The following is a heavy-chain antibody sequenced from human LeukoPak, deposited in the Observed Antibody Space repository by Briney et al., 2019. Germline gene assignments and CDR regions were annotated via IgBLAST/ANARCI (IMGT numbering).Heavy chain of an antibody. CDR3: ARNIRSSWFNFDY. CDR2: IKQDGSEK. Sequence: GGSLRLSCAASGFTFSSYWMSWVRQAPGKGLEWVANIKQDGSEKYYVDSVKGRFTISRDNAKNSLYLQMNSLRAEDTAVYYCARNIRSSWFNFDYWGQGTLVTVSS. CDR1: GFTFSSYW. D-gene: IGHD6-13*01. V-gene: IGHV3-7*01. J-gene: IGHJ4*02.